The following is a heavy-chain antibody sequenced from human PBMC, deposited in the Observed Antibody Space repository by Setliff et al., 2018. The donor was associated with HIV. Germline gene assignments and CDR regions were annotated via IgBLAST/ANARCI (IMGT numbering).Heavy chain of an antibody. CDR1: GYRFTSHW. Sequence: PGESLKISCKGSGYRFTSHWIAWVRQMPGKGLEWMGIIYPRDSDTRYSPSFQGQVTISADKSINTAYLQWSSLRASDTAMYYCARHGHGYNNYWGQGTLVTVSS. V-gene: IGHV5-51*01. CDR2: IYPRDSDT. D-gene: IGHD5-12*01. J-gene: IGHJ4*02. CDR3: ARHGHGYNNY.